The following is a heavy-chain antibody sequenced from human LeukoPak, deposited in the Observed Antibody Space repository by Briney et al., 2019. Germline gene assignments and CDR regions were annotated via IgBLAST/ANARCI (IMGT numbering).Heavy chain of an antibody. CDR1: GYSFSGYY. D-gene: IGHD5-12*01. V-gene: IGHV1-2*02. CDR2: INPTSGST. CDR3: ARDINSGYDSDRYFYL. J-gene: IGHJ2*01. Sequence: KPSASLKVSCKASGYSFSGYYMHWVRQAPGKGLESMGWINPTSGSTNHAQKFTRRVTMTGDTSIRTSFMEPCRTTADTPACYYTARDINSGYDSDRYFYLWGRGTLVTVSS.